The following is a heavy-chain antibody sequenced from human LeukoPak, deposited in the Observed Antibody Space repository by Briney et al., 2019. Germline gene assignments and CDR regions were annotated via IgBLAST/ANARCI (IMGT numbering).Heavy chain of an antibody. CDR2: IYYSGST. J-gene: IGHJ5*02. CDR3: ARDSRHFYCSSTSCYVFDP. Sequence: SETLSLTCTVSGGSISSSSYYWGWIRQPPGKGLEWIGSIYYSGSTYYNPSLKSRVTISVDTSKHQFSLKLSSVTAADTAVYYCARDSRHFYCSSTSCYVFDPWGQGTLVTVSS. CDR1: GGSISSSSYY. D-gene: IGHD2-2*01. V-gene: IGHV4-39*07.